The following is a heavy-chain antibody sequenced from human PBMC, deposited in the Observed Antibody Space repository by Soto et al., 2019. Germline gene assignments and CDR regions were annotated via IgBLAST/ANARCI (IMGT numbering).Heavy chain of an antibody. CDR1: GFTFSDHY. D-gene: IGHD3-3*01. V-gene: IGHV3-72*01. CDR3: ARLSGDGFWKSYSPYNLFES. CDR2: IRNKANSYTT. Sequence: EVQLVESGGGLVQPGGSLRLSCAASGFTFSDHYMDWVRQAPGKGLEWVGRIRNKANSYTTEYAASVKGRFTISRDDSKNSLYLQMDNLRAEDTAIYYCARLSGDGFWKSYSPYNLFESWGQGALVTVSS. J-gene: IGHJ5*01.